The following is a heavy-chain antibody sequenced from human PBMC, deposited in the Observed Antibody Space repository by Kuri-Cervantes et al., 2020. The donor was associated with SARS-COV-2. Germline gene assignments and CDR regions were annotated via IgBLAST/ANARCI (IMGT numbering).Heavy chain of an antibody. V-gene: IGHV3-30-3*01. CDR3: AREADIAAAGYRYFDY. Sequence: GGSLRLSCAASGFTFSSYAMHWVRQAPGKGLEWVAVISYDESNKYYADSVKGRFTISRDNSKNTLYLQMNSLRAEDTAVYYCAREADIAAAGYRYFDYWGQGTLVTVSS. D-gene: IGHD6-13*01. CDR1: GFTFSSYA. J-gene: IGHJ4*02. CDR2: ISYDESNK.